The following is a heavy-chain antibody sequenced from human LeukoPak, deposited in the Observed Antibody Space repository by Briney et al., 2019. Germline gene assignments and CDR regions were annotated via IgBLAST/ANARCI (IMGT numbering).Heavy chain of an antibody. CDR3: ARERGMVREVPSRPDY. J-gene: IGHJ4*02. CDR1: GYIFTSYG. Sequence: ASVKVSCKASGYIFTSYGISWVRQAPGQGLEWMGWTSAYNGNTNSTQQFQGRLSMSTDTSTSTAYMELRSLGSDDTAAYFCARERGMVREVPSRPDYWGQGTLVTVSA. D-gene: IGHD3-10*01. CDR2: TSAYNGNT. V-gene: IGHV1-18*04.